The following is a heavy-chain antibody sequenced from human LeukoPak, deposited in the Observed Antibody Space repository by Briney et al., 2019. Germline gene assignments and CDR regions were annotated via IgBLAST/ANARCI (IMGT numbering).Heavy chain of an antibody. CDR3: ARRLWETTDFDY. D-gene: IGHD2-21*01. CDR1: GFTFSSYG. V-gene: IGHV3-30*02. CDR2: IRSDGINK. Sequence: GGSLRLPCAASGFTFSSYGMHWVRQAPGKGLEWVAFIRSDGINKYYADSVKGRFTISRDNSKNTLYLQMNSLRAEDTAVYYCARRLWETTDFDYWGQGTLVTVSS. J-gene: IGHJ4*02.